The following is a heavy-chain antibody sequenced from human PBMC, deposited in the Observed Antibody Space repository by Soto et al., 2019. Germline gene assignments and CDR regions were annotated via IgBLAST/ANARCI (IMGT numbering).Heavy chain of an antibody. J-gene: IGHJ4*02. CDR3: ARHTPAISISDH. CDR1: GGSISNFH. CDR2: IYYSGST. D-gene: IGHD2-15*01. V-gene: IGHV4-39*01. Sequence: SETLSLTCTISGGSISNFHWSWIRQPPGKGLEWIGSIYYSGSTYYNPSLKSRVTISVDTSKNQFSLKLSSVTDADTAVYYCARHTPAISISDHWGQGTLVTVSS.